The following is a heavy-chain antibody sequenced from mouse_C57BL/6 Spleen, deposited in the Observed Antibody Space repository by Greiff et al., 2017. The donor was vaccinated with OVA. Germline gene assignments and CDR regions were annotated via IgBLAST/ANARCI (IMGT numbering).Heavy chain of an antibody. V-gene: IGHV1-81*01. Sequence: VMLVESGAELARPGASVKLSCKASGYTFTSYGISWVKQRTGQGLEWIGEIYPRSGNTYYNEKFKGKATLTADKSSSTAYMELRSLTSEDSAVYFCAATTVVATRFDYWGQGTTLTVSS. CDR3: AATTVVATRFDY. J-gene: IGHJ2*01. D-gene: IGHD1-1*01. CDR2: IYPRSGNT. CDR1: GYTFTSYG.